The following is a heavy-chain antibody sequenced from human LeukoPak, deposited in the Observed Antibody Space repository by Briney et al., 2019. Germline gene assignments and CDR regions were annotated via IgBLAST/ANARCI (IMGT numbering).Heavy chain of an antibody. CDR1: GGSISNYY. Sequence: PSETLSLTCTVSGGSISNYYWSWIRQPPGKGLEWIGYIYYSGSTNYNPSLKSRVTISVDTSKNQFSLKLSSVTAADTAVYYCARHSSYCSSTSCYERGGGGFDPWGQGTLVTVSS. J-gene: IGHJ5*02. CDR3: ARHSSYCSSTSCYERGGGGFDP. D-gene: IGHD2-2*01. V-gene: IGHV4-59*08. CDR2: IYYSGST.